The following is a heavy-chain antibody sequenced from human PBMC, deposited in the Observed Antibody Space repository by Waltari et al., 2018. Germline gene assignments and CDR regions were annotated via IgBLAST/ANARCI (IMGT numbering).Heavy chain of an antibody. Sequence: QVQLVQSGAEVKKPGSSVKVSCKASGGTFSSNAISGGRQAPGQGLEWMGGITPMFGAADYAQNFQGRVTITADESTSTAYMELSSLRSEDTAVYYCAMEGKTYYSQQPYYFDYWGQGTLVTVSS. CDR1: GGTFSSNA. J-gene: IGHJ4*02. CDR2: ITPMFGAA. D-gene: IGHD3-10*01. V-gene: IGHV1-69*19. CDR3: AMEGKTYYSQQPYYFDY.